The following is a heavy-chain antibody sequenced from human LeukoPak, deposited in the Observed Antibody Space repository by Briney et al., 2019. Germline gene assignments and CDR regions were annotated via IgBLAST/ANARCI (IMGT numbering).Heavy chain of an antibody. V-gene: IGHV3-33*01. J-gene: IGHJ4*02. CDR1: GFTFSSYG. CDR3: ARDRTRDCSGGSCYRHYFDY. CDR2: IWYDGGNK. D-gene: IGHD2-15*01. Sequence: GRSLRLSCAVSGFTFSSYGMHWVRQAPGKGLEWVAVIWYDGGNKYYADSVRGRFTISRGNSKNTLYLLMNSLRAEDSAVYYCARDRTRDCSGGSCYRHYFDYWGQGTLVSVSS.